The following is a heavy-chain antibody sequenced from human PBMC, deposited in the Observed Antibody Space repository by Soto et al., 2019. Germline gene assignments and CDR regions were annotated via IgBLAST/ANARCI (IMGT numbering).Heavy chain of an antibody. D-gene: IGHD2-2*02. V-gene: IGHV5-51*07. J-gene: IGHJ6*02. CDR1: GYSFTSYW. CDR2: IYPGDSDT. Sequence: PGESLKVSCKGSGYSFTSYWIGWVHQMPGKGLEWMGIIYPGDSDTRYSPSFQGQVTISADKSISTAYLQWSSLKASDTAMYYCARLSGCSSTSCYTHMDVWGQGTTVTVSS. CDR3: ARLSGCSSTSCYTHMDV.